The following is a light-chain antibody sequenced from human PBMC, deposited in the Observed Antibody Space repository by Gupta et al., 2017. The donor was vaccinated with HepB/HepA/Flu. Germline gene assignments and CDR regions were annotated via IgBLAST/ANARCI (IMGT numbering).Light chain of an antibody. CDR3: QQNYLHIT. CDR2: GVS. V-gene: IGKV1-39*01. Sequence: DTQMTQSPSSLSASVGDRVIITCRASQTIKSLLNWYQQKPGQAPQLLIYGVSKGKSGVPSRFSGSEYGKDFTLTSSRRQDEDCANYYRQQNYLHITFGRGTKVEIE. J-gene: IGKJ4*01. CDR1: QTIKSL.